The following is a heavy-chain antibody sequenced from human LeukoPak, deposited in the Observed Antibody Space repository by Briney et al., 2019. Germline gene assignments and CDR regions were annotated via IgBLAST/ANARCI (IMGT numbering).Heavy chain of an antibody. CDR2: ISSSGSTI. D-gene: IGHD2-2*01. V-gene: IGHV3-11*04. Sequence: GGSLRLSCAASGFTFNNAWMSWIRQAPGKGLEWVSYISSSGSTIYYADSVKGRFTISRDNAKNSLYLQMNSLRAEDTAVYYYARVPNPYCSSTSCRYYYYYYYMDVWGKGTTVTVSS. J-gene: IGHJ6*03. CDR1: GFTFNNAW. CDR3: ARVPNPYCSSTSCRYYYYYYYMDV.